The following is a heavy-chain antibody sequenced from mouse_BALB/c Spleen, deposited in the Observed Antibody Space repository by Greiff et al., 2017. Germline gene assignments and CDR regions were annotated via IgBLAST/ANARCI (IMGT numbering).Heavy chain of an antibody. J-gene: IGHJ3*01. V-gene: IGHV5-4*02. CDR2: ISDGGSYT. D-gene: IGHD2-3*01. CDR1: GFTFSDYY. Sequence: EVQLVESGGGLVKPGGSLKLSCAASGFTFSDYYMYWVRQTPEKRLEWVATISDGGSYTYYPDSVKGRFTISRDNAKNNLYLQMSSLKSEDTAMYYCARDQDYDGYYGFAYWGQGTLVTVSA. CDR3: ARDQDYDGYYGFAY.